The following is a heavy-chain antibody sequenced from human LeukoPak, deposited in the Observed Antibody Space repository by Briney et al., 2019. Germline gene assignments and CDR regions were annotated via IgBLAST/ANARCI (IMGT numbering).Heavy chain of an antibody. V-gene: IGHV4-30-4*01. CDR3: ARARQDIVVVPADFDY. CDR1: GGSFSDYY. CDR2: IYYSGST. Sequence: SEALSLTCAIYGGSFSDYYWSWIRQPPGKGLEWIGYIYYSGSTYYNPSLKSRVTISVDTSKNQFSLKLSSVTAADTAVYYCARARQDIVVVPADFDYWGQGTLVTVSS. D-gene: IGHD2-2*01. J-gene: IGHJ4*02.